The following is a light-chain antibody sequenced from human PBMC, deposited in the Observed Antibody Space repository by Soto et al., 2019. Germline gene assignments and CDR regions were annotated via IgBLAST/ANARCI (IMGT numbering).Light chain of an antibody. Sequence: DIQMTQSPSSLSASVGDRVTITCRASQSISSYLNWYQQKPGKAPKLLIYAASRLQSGVPSRFSGSGAGTDFTLPISSLQPEDFATYYCQQSYSTPYTFGHGTKLEIK. V-gene: IGKV1-39*01. CDR1: QSISSY. CDR2: AAS. J-gene: IGKJ2*01. CDR3: QQSYSTPYT.